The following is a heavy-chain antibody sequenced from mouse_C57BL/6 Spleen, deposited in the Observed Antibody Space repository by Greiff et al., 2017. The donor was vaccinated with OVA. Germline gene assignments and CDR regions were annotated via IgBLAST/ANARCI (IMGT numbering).Heavy chain of an antibody. V-gene: IGHV1-52*01. CDR2: IDPSDSET. Sequence: QVQLQQPGAELVRPGSSVKLSCKASGYTFTSYWMHWVKQRPIQGLEWIGNIDPSDSETHYNQKFKDKATLTVDKSSSTAYMQLSSLTSEDSAVYYCAREDYDVDFDVWGTGTTVTVSS. J-gene: IGHJ1*03. D-gene: IGHD2-4*01. CDR3: AREDYDVDFDV. CDR1: GYTFTSYW.